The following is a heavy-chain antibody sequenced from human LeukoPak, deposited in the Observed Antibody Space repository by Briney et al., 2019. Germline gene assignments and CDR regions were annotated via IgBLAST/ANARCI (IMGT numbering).Heavy chain of an antibody. D-gene: IGHD2-2*01. V-gene: IGHV4-34*01. Sequence: SETLSLTCPIYGASFSGYYWSWIRPPPGEGLEWIGSINHIGSTTYNPSLKTEATIPLNTSKNQFSLKLSSVTPTDTAVYYCARQKSSRSTKSRYYYYYMDVWGKGTTVTISS. CDR3: ARQKSSRSTKSRYYYYYMDV. CDR1: GASFSGYY. CDR2: INHIGST. J-gene: IGHJ6*03.